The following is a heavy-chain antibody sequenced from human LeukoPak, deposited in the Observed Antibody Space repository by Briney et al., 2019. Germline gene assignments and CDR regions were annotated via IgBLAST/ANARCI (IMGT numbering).Heavy chain of an antibody. V-gene: IGHV4-39*01. CDR2: IYYSGRT. Sequence: SETLSLTCTVSGGSISSSSYYWGWIRQPPGKGLEWIGEIYYSGRTYQNPSLRSRVSMSVDTSKNHFSLELHSVTATDTAVYYCARRRYYDRTGYFDWGRGSLVTVPS. CDR1: GGSISSSSYY. CDR3: ARRRYYDRTGYFD. J-gene: IGHJ1*01. D-gene: IGHD3-16*01.